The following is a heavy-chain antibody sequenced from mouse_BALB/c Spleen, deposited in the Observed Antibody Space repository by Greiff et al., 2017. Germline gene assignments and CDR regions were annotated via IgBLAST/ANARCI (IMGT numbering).Heavy chain of an antibody. CDR2: IYPGGGYT. Sequence: VQLQQSGAELVRPGTSVKISCKASGYTFTNYWLGWVKQRPGHGLEWIGDIYPGGGYTNYNEKFKGKATLTADTSSSTAYMQLSSLTSEDSAVYFCARGNDYGNYAMDYWGQGTSVTVSS. CDR3: ARGNDYGNYAMDY. CDR1: GYTFTNYW. J-gene: IGHJ4*01. D-gene: IGHD2-4*01. V-gene: IGHV1-63*02.